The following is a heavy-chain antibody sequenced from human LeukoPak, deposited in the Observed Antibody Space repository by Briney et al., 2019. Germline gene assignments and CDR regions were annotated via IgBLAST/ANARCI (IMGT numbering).Heavy chain of an antibody. CDR3: ARDSGRYDFWSGYRPLYYFDY. V-gene: IGHV1-18*01. CDR2: ISAFNGNT. CDR1: GYTFTSYG. J-gene: IGHJ4*02. Sequence: ASVKVSCKASGYTFTSYGISWVRQAPGQGLEWMGWISAFNGNTNYAQKLQGRVTMTTDTSTSTAYMELRSLRSDDTAVYYCARDSGRYDFWSGYRPLYYFDYWGLGTLVTVSS. D-gene: IGHD3-3*01.